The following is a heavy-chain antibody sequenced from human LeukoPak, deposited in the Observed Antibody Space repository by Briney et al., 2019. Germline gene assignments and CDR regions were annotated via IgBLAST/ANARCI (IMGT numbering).Heavy chain of an antibody. CDR2: IYWDDDK. D-gene: IGHD3-3*01. J-gene: IGHJ5*02. CDR3: AHSITIFGVVPFDWFDP. Sequence: QTLSLTCTVSGGSISSGDYYWSWIRQPPGKGLEWLALIYWDDDKRYSPSLKSRLTITKDTSKNQVVLTMTNMDPVDTATYYCAHSITIFGVVPFDWFDPWGQGTLVTVSS. CDR1: GGSISSGDYY. V-gene: IGHV2-5*08.